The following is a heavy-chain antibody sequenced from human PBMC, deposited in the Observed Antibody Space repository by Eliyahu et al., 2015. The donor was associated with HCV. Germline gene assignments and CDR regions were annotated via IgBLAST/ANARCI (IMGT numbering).Heavy chain of an antibody. J-gene: IGHJ4*02. D-gene: IGHD3-22*01. CDR3: ARLRLGIGFDY. CDR2: IYYSGST. V-gene: IGHV4-59*01. CDR1: GGSISSYY. Sequence: QVQLQESGPGLVKPSETLSLTCTVXGGSISSYYWSWIRQPPGKGLEWSGYIYYSGSTNYNPSLKSRVTISVDTSKNQFSLKLSSVTAADTAVYYCARLRLGIGFDYWGQGTLVTVSS.